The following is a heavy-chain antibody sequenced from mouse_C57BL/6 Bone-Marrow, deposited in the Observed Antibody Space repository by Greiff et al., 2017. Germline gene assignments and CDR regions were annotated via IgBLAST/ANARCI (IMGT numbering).Heavy chain of an antibody. Sequence: QVQLQQSGPELVKPGASVKISCKASGYAFSSSWMNWVKQRPGKGLEWIGRLYPGDGDTNYNGKFKGKATLTADKSSSTAYMQLSSLTSEDSAVYFCARERLAGFDYWGQGTTLTVSS. CDR2: LYPGDGDT. J-gene: IGHJ2*01. D-gene: IGHD2-13*01. CDR1: GYAFSSSW. CDR3: ARERLAGFDY. V-gene: IGHV1-82*01.